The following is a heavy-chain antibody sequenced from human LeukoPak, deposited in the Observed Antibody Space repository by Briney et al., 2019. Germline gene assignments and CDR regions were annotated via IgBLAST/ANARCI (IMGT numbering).Heavy chain of an antibody. CDR2: IDKDGRNT. J-gene: IGHJ6*02. Sequence: PGGSLRLSCAASGFTLGAFAMHWVRQAPGKGLEWVSLIDKDGRNTYYADSVRGRFTISRDNSKNSLYLQMNSVRTEDTALYYCATWAFYHSLDVWGQGTTVTVSS. CDR1: GFTLGAFA. CDR3: ATWAFYHSLDV. D-gene: IGHD1-26*01. V-gene: IGHV3-43*02.